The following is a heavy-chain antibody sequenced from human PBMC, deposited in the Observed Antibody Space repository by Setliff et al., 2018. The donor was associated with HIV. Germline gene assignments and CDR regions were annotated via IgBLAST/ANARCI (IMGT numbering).Heavy chain of an antibody. CDR1: TSSISSRSNY. Sequence: TSENLGLTCTVATSSISSRSNYWGWLRQPPVQGLEWDGSIYYSGSSDDNASRKSRVTISVDTSKNQFSLKLSSVPAADTAVYYCSRDNVLLWFGELSDYYGMDVWAQVTPVTVSS. CDR2: IYYSGSS. V-gene: IGHV4-39*07. CDR3: SRDNVLLWFGELSDYYGMDV. J-gene: IGHJ6*02. D-gene: IGHD3-10*01.